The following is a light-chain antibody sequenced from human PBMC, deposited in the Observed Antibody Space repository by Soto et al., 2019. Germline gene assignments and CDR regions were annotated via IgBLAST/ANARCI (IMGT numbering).Light chain of an antibody. Sequence: EIVLTQSPGTLSLSPGERATLSCRSSQSVSSSYLAWYQQKPGQAPRLLIYDASSRATGIPDRFSGSGSGTDFTLTISRLEPEDIAVYYCQQYDSSATFGQGTKVEIK. J-gene: IGKJ1*01. CDR1: QSVSSSY. CDR2: DAS. V-gene: IGKV3-20*01. CDR3: QQYDSSAT.